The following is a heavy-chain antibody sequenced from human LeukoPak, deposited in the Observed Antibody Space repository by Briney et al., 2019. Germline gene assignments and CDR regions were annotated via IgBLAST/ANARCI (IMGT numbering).Heavy chain of an antibody. Sequence: GGSLRLSCAASGFTFSSYEMNWVRQAPGKGLEWVSYISSSGSTIYYADSVKGRFTISRDNAKNSLYLQMNSLRAEDTAVYYCARRRSYANWFDPWGQGTLVTVSS. CDR1: GFTFSSYE. V-gene: IGHV3-48*03. CDR2: ISSSGSTI. J-gene: IGHJ5*02. CDR3: ARRRSYANWFDP. D-gene: IGHD1-26*01.